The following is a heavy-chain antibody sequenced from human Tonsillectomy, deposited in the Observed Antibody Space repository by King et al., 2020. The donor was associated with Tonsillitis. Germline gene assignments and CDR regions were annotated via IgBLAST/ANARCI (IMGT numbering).Heavy chain of an antibody. D-gene: IGHD3-22*01. Sequence: VQLQESGPGLVKPSETLSLTCTVSGGSISSRTYYWGWIRQPPGKGLEGIGSIYYSGNSYNNSSLKSLVTLSVDTSKNQLSLKLSPVTAADTAVYYCARDSYYESSGYPLGWFDPWGQGTLVTVSS. CDR3: ARDSYYESSGYPLGWFDP. CDR2: IYYSGNS. J-gene: IGHJ5*02. V-gene: IGHV4-39*01. CDR1: GGSISSRTYY.